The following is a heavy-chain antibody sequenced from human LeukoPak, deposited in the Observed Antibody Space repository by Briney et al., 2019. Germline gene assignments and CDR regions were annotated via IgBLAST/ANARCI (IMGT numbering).Heavy chain of an antibody. CDR2: ISYAGNNK. D-gene: IGHD1-26*01. V-gene: IGHV3-30*04. CDR3: ARDGANSGRYNWFDP. Sequence: GGSLRLSCAASGFTFSSYAMHWVRQAPGKGLEWVAVISYAGNNKYYADSVKGRFTISRDNAKNSLYLQMNSLRAEDTAVYYCARDGANSGRYNWFDPWGQGTLVTVSS. CDR1: GFTFSSYA. J-gene: IGHJ5*02.